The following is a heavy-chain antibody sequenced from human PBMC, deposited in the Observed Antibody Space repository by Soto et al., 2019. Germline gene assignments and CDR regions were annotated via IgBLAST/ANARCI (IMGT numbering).Heavy chain of an antibody. V-gene: IGHV1-2*04. CDR2: INPNSGGT. CDR1: GYTFTGYY. J-gene: IGHJ6*03. Sequence: ASVKVSCKASGYTFTGYYMHWVRQAPGQGLEWMGWINPNSGGTNYAQKFQGWVTMTRDTSISTAYMDLSRLRSDDTAVYYCARSSSPLGYYMDVWGKGTTVTVSS. D-gene: IGHD6-6*01. CDR3: ARSSSPLGYYMDV.